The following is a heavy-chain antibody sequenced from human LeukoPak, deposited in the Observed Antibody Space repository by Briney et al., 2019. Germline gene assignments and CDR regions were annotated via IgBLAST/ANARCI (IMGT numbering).Heavy chain of an antibody. CDR2: ISSSGSTI. Sequence: PGGSLRLSCAASGFTFSGYAMSWVRQAPGKGLEWVSYISSSGSTIYYADSVKGRFTISRDNAKNSLYLQMNSLRAEDTAVYYCARETPSSSWYNVLDYWGQGTLVTVSS. D-gene: IGHD6-13*01. CDR1: GFTFSGYA. V-gene: IGHV3-11*01. J-gene: IGHJ4*02. CDR3: ARETPSSSWYNVLDY.